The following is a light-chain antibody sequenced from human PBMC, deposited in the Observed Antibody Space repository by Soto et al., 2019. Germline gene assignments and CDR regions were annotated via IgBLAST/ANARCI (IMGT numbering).Light chain of an antibody. J-gene: IGKJ4*01. CDR2: GAS. CDR3: QHRASWPLT. Sequence: EIVLTQSPGTLSLSPGERATLSCRASQSVSSSYLAWYQQKPGQAPRLLIYGASSRATGIPDRFSGSGSGTDFTLTISRLEPEDFAVYYCQHRASWPLTFGGGPGWRSN. CDR1: QSVSSSY. V-gene: IGKV3-20*01.